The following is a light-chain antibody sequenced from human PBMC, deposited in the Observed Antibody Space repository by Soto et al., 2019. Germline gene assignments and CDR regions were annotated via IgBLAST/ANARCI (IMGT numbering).Light chain of an antibody. Sequence: QSVLTQPPSASGTPGQRVTISCSGSSSNIGSNTVNWYQQLPGTAPKLLIYSNNQRPSGVPDRFSGSESGTSASLAISGLQSEDEAVYYCAAWDDSLNGVVFGGGTKLTVL. CDR2: SNN. V-gene: IGLV1-44*01. CDR3: AAWDDSLNGVV. CDR1: SSNIGSNT. J-gene: IGLJ2*01.